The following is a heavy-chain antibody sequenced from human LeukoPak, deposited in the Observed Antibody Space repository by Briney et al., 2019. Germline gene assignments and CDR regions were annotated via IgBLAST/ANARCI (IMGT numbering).Heavy chain of an antibody. V-gene: IGHV3-30*01. CDR2: ISYDGSNK. J-gene: IGHJ3*02. D-gene: IGHD2-8*01. CDR1: GFTFSSYA. CDR3: ARPLSSIVLMVYASHGDAFDI. Sequence: PGGSLRLSCAASGFTFSSYAMHWVRQAPGKGLEWVAVISYDGSNKYYADSVKGRFTISRDNSKNTLYLQMNSLRAEDTAVYYCARPLSSIVLMVYASHGDAFDIWGQGTMVTVSS.